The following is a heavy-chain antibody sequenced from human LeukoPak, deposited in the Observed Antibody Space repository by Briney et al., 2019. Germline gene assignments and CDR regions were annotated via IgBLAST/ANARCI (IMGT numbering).Heavy chain of an antibody. Sequence: GRSLRLSCAASGFSVSTFAMHWVRQAPGKGLEWVAVISFDGSNNYYAVSVEGRFTISRDTSTNTLYLQMDSLRPDDTAVYYCARERSEYDFWSGYFDPWGQGTLVTVSS. J-gene: IGHJ5*02. CDR1: GFSVSTFA. D-gene: IGHD3-3*01. CDR2: ISFDGSNN. CDR3: ARERSEYDFWSGYFDP. V-gene: IGHV3-30-3*01.